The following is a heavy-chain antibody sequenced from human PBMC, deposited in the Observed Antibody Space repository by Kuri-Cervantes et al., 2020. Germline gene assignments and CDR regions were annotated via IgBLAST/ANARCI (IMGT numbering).Heavy chain of an antibody. J-gene: IGHJ4*02. V-gene: IGHV4-4*02. D-gene: IGHD6-19*01. CDR1: GGSISSSNW. CDR2: IYHSGST. Sequence: SETLSLTCAVSGGSISSSNWWSWVRQPPGKGLEWIGEIYHSGSTNYNPSLKSRVTISVDTSKNQFSLKLSSVTAADTAVYYCARDSRYSSGWYLGTYWGQGILVTVSS. CDR3: ARDSRYSSGWYLGTY.